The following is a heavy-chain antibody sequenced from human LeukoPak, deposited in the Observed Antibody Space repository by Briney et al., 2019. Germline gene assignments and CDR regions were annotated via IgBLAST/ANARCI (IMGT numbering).Heavy chain of an antibody. CDR1: GFTVSSNY. CDR2: VYSGGST. CDR3: ARLKGIAAATYGDYPVPYYYYYYMDV. V-gene: IGHV3-66*04. D-gene: IGHD6-13*01. J-gene: IGHJ6*03. Sequence: GGSLRLSCAASGFTVSSNYVNWVRQAPGKGLKWVSVVYSGGSTFYADSVRGRFTSSRDNSRNTVYLQMNSLRAEDTAVYYCARLKGIAAATYGDYPVPYYYYYYMDVWGKGTTVTISS.